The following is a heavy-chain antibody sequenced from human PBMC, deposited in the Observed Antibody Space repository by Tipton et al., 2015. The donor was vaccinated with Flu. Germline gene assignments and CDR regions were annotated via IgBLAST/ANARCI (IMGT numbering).Heavy chain of an antibody. J-gene: IGHJ4*02. CDR2: IYSSGTT. CDR1: GGSLSSYY. CDR3: VRGSGSGTFLIFDL. V-gene: IGHV4-4*07. D-gene: IGHD3-10*01. Sequence: TLSLTCAVSGGSLSSYYWGWIRQPAGKGLEWIGRIYSSGTTKYNASLKSRVTMSVDPSKNQFSLMLNAVTAADTTVYYCVRGSGSGTFLIFDLWGQGTLVTVSS.